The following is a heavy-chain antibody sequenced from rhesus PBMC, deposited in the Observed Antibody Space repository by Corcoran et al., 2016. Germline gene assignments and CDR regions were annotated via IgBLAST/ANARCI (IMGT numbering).Heavy chain of an antibody. CDR1: GFTFSSYW. CDR3: AKGGIQRVQPVDY. Sequence: EVQLVESGGGLAKPGGSLRLSCAASGFTFSSYWMNWVRQAPGKGLEWVSAFNSGGGSTYYADSWKGRVTISRDNSKNTLSLQMNSLRAEDTAVYYCAKGGIQRVQPVDYWGQGVLVTVSS. V-gene: IGHV3S25*01. J-gene: IGHJ4*01. CDR2: FNSGGGST. D-gene: IGHD5-42*01.